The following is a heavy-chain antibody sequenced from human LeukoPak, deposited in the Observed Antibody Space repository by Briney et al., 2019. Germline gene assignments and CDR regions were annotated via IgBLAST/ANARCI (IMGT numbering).Heavy chain of an antibody. CDR3: AIGATFRYCSSTSCYSGFDY. V-gene: IGHV4-30-4*08. D-gene: IGHD2-2*01. J-gene: IGHJ4*02. CDR2: IYYSGST. CDR1: GGSISSGDYY. Sequence: SQTLSLTCTVSGGSISSGDYYWSWIRQPPGKGLEWIGYIYYSGSTYYNPSLKSRVTISVDTSKNQFSLKLSSVTAADTAVYYCAIGATFRYCSSTSCYSGFDYCGQATLVTVYS.